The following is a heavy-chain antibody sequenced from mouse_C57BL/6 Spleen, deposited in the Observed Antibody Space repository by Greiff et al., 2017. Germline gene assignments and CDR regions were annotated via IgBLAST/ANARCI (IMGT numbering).Heavy chain of an antibody. Sequence: QVQLKQPGAELVRPGSSVKLSCKASGYTFTSYWMHWVKQRPMQGLEWIGNIDPSDSETHYNQKFKDKATLTVDKSSSTAYMQLSSLTSEDSAVYYCARDSYYAMDYWGQGTSVTVSS. J-gene: IGHJ4*01. CDR2: IDPSDSET. V-gene: IGHV1-52*01. CDR1: GYTFTSYW. CDR3: ARDSYYAMDY.